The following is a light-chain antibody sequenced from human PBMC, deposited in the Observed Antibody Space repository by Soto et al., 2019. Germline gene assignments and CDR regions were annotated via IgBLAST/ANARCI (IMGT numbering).Light chain of an antibody. V-gene: IGLV1-40*01. Sequence: QSVLTQPPSVSGAPGQRVTISCTGSSSNIGAGYDVHWYQHLPGRAPKLLIYGNNNRPSGAPDRFSGSKSGTSASLAITGLQAEDEADYYCQSYDSSLSGAVFGGGTKVTVL. CDR1: SSNIGAGYD. J-gene: IGLJ2*01. CDR3: QSYDSSLSGAV. CDR2: GNN.